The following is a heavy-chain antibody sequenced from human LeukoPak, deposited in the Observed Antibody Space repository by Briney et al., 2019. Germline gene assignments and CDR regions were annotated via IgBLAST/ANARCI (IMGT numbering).Heavy chain of an antibody. D-gene: IGHD2-15*01. Sequence: ASVKVSCKASGYTFTSYYMHWVRQAPGQGLEWMGIINPSGGSTSYAQKFQGRVTMTRDMSTSTVYMELSSLRSEDTAVYYCAIVTRCSGGSCPRWPSDPWGQGTLVTVSS. V-gene: IGHV1-46*01. CDR2: INPSGGST. CDR3: AIVTRCSGGSCPRWPSDP. CDR1: GYTFTSYY. J-gene: IGHJ5*02.